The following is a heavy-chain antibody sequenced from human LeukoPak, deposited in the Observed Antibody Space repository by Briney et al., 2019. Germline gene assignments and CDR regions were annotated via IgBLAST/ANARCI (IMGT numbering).Heavy chain of an antibody. J-gene: IGHJ6*04. V-gene: IGHV3-7*01. D-gene: IGHD5-12*01. CDR3: ARGHIGMDV. Sequence: GGSLRLSCAASGIILSSYWMSWVRQAPGKGLEWVANIKQDGSEKWYVDSVKGRFTISRDNAKNSLDLQMNRLRAEDTAVYYCARGHIGMDVWGKGTTVTVSS. CDR1: GIILSSYW. CDR2: IKQDGSEK.